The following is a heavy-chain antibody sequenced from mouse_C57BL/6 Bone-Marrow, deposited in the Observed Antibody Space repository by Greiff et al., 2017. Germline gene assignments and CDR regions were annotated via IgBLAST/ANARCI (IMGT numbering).Heavy chain of an antibody. D-gene: IGHD2-3*01. CDR1: GFTFSDYY. CDR2: INYDGSST. V-gene: IGHV5-16*01. CDR3: AREDGYYPWFAY. Sequence: EVKLVESEGGLVQPGSSMKLSCTASGFTFSDYYMAWVRQVPEKGLEWVANINYDGSSTYYLDSLKSRFIISRDNAKNILYLQMSSLKSEDTATYYCAREDGYYPWFAYWGQGTLVTVSA. J-gene: IGHJ3*01.